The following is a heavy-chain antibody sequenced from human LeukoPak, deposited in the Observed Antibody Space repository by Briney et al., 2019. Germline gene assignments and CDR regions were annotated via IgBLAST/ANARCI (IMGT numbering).Heavy chain of an antibody. CDR3: ARGGHYRTHYYDSSGDY. Sequence: ASVKVSCKASGYTFTGYYIHWVRQAPGQGLEWMGWISAYNGNTNYAQKFQGRVTMTTDTSTSTAYMELRSLRSDDTAVYYCARGGHYRTHYYDSSGDYWGQGTLVTVSS. V-gene: IGHV1-18*04. CDR1: GYTFTGYY. CDR2: ISAYNGNT. D-gene: IGHD3-22*01. J-gene: IGHJ4*02.